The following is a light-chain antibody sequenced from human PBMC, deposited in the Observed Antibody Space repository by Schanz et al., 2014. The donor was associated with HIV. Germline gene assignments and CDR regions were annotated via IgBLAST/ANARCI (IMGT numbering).Light chain of an antibody. Sequence: QSALIQPPSVSGSPGQSVTISCTGTSSDVGSYDYVSWYQQHPGTVPKPMIYNVNTQPSRVPDRFSGSKSGNTASMTISGLQAEDEADYYCSSYTAINSLVLFGGGTKVTV. J-gene: IGLJ3*02. CDR1: SSDVGSYDY. CDR2: NVN. CDR3: SSYTAINSLVL. V-gene: IGLV2-18*02.